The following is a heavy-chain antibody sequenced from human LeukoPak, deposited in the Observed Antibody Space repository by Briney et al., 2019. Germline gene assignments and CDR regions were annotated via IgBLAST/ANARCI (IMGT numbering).Heavy chain of an antibody. CDR1: GYTFTSYW. V-gene: IGHV5-51*01. J-gene: IGHJ4*02. D-gene: IGHD5-18*01. Sequence: GESLKISCKGSGYTFTSYWIGWVRQMPGKGLEWMGIIYPGDSDTRYSPSFQGQVTISADKSISTAYLQWSTLKASDTAIYYCARGADTAVLPPFDYWGQGTLVIVSS. CDR3: ARGADTAVLPPFDY. CDR2: IYPGDSDT.